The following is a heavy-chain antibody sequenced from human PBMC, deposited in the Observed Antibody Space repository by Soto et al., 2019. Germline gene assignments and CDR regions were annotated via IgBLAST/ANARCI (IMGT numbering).Heavy chain of an antibody. CDR3: AKDRESGTPRVGGIDI. V-gene: IGHV3-9*01. Sequence: DVQLVESGGGWVQPGGSLRLSCAASGFTFDDYAMHWVLQAPGKGLEWVSGISWNSGSIGYADSVKGRFTISRDNAKNALYRQMNSLRAKDTALYYCAKDRESGTPRVGGIDIWGQGPTVTVSS. CDR1: GFTFDDYA. CDR2: ISWNSGSI. D-gene: IGHD6-25*01. J-gene: IGHJ6*02.